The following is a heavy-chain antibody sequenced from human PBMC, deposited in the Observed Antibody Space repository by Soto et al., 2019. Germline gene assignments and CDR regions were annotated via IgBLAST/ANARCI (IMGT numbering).Heavy chain of an antibody. CDR1: GYSIRSSSSY. V-gene: IGHV4-39*01. Sequence: SETLSLTCTVSGYSIRSSSSYWCWIRQSPEKGLEWIGEINYSGSTNYNSSLKSRVTIPVDTSKNQFSLMLSSVTAADTAIYYCARGRGYYTDVWGQGTTVTVSS. CDR3: ARGRGYYTDV. J-gene: IGHJ6*03. CDR2: INYSGST.